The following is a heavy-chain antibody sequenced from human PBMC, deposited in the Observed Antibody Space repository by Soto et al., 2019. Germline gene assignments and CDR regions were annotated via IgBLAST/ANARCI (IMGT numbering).Heavy chain of an antibody. CDR3: ARHPGYYDILTGYTTYYFDY. V-gene: IGHV4-34*01. CDR1: GGSFSGYY. D-gene: IGHD3-9*01. CDR2: INYRGNT. Sequence: PSETLSLTCAVYGGSFSGYYWSWIRQPPGKGLEWIGEINYRGNTDYNPSLKSRVTISLDTPKNQFSLKLSSVTAADTAVYYCARHPGYYDILTGYTTYYFDYWGQGILVTVSS. J-gene: IGHJ4*02.